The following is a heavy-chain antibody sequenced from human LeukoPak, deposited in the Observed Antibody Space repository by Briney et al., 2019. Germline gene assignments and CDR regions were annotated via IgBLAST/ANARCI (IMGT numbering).Heavy chain of an antibody. Sequence: SETLSLTCTVSGASIRSGDYYWSWIRQPPGKGLEWIGYIYDSGSTYYDPSLKSRITISVDTSENRFSLKLSSVTATDTAVYYCARDCSGGSCYGAFDIWGQGTMVTVSS. J-gene: IGHJ3*02. D-gene: IGHD2-15*01. V-gene: IGHV4-30-4*01. CDR1: GASIRSGDYY. CDR3: ARDCSGGSCYGAFDI. CDR2: IYDSGST.